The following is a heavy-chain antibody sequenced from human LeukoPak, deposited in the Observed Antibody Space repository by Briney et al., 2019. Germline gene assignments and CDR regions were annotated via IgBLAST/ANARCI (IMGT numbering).Heavy chain of an antibody. J-gene: IGHJ4*02. V-gene: IGHV1-69*13. Sequence: ASVKVSFKASGGTFSSYAISWVRQAPGQGLEWMGGIIPIFGTANYAQKFQGRVTITADESTSTAYMELSSLRSEDTAVYYCARATPNREMATIYPLGYWGQGTLVTVSS. CDR3: ARATPNREMATIYPLGY. CDR1: GGTFSSYA. D-gene: IGHD5-24*01. CDR2: IIPIFGTA.